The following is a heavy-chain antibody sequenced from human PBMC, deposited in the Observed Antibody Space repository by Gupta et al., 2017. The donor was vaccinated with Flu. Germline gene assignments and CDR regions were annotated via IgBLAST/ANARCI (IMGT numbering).Heavy chain of an antibody. Sequence: QVQLVESGGGVVQPGRSLRLSCSASGFTFSSYGMHWVRQAPGKGLEGVAVIWYDGSNKYYADSVKGRFTISRDNSKNTLYLQMNSLRAEDTAVYYCARDNGIVVVMGFDYWGQGTLVTVSS. V-gene: IGHV3-33*01. CDR1: GFTFSSYG. CDR3: ARDNGIVVVMGFDY. J-gene: IGHJ4*02. CDR2: IWYDGSNK. D-gene: IGHD3-22*01.